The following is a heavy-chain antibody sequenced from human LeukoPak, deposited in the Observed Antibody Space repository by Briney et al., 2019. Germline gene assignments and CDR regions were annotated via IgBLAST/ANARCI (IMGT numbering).Heavy chain of an antibody. V-gene: IGHV3-7*01. CDR1: GFSFSSYW. Sequence: PGGSLRLSCAASGFSFSSYWMSWVRQAPGKGLEWVANIKEDGSEKYYVGSVKGRFTISRDNVKNSLYLQMNSLRAEDTAVYFCARDRYTSIWGQGSLVTVSS. D-gene: IGHD3-16*02. J-gene: IGHJ4*02. CDR2: IKEDGSEK. CDR3: ARDRYTSI.